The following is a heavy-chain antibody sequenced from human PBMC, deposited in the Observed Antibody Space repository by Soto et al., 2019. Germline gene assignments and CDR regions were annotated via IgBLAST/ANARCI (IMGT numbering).Heavy chain of an antibody. D-gene: IGHD3-10*01. J-gene: IGHJ6*02. CDR3: ARAAYGSGSYYAPYYYYAMDV. Sequence: SETLSLTCTVSGGSISSYYWSWIRRPPGKGLEWIGYIYNSGNTNYNPSLKSRVTMSVDTSKNQVSLKLSAVTAADTAVYFCARAAYGSGSYYAPYYYYAMDVWGQGTTVTVSS. CDR1: GGSISSYY. CDR2: IYNSGNT. V-gene: IGHV4-59*01.